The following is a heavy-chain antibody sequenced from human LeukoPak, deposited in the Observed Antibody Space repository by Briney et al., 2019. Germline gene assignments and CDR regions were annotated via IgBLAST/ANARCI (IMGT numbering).Heavy chain of an antibody. CDR1: GFTFSSYS. Sequence: GGSLRLSCAASGFTFSSYSMNWVRQAPGKGLEWVSSISSSSSYIYYADSVKGRFTISRDNAKNSLYLQMNSLRAEDTALYYCAKGYSSGWYTNDYWGQGTLVTVSS. CDR2: ISSSSSYI. V-gene: IGHV3-21*04. D-gene: IGHD6-19*01. CDR3: AKGYSSGWYTNDY. J-gene: IGHJ4*02.